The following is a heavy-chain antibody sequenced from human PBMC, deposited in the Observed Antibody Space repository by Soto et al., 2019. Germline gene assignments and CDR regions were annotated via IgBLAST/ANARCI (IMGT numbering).Heavy chain of an antibody. CDR1: GFTVSSNY. Sequence: EVQLVETGGGLIQPGGSLRLSCAASGFTVSSNYMSWVRQAPGKGLEWVSVIYSGGSTYYADSVKGRFTISRDNSKNTLYLQMNSLRAEDTAVYYCARGTGYSSGWVGGWFDPWGQGTLVTVSS. CDR3: ARGTGYSSGWVGGWFDP. CDR2: IYSGGST. J-gene: IGHJ5*02. D-gene: IGHD6-19*01. V-gene: IGHV3-53*02.